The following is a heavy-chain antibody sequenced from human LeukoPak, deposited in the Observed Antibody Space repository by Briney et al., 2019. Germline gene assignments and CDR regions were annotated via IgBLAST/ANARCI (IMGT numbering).Heavy chain of an antibody. Sequence: GGSLRLSCAASGFTFGSYWMSWVRQAPGKGLEWVANIKRDGSERYYVDSVEGRFTISRDNAKNSLYLQMNSLRAEDTAVYYCARSQYWGQGTLVTVSS. CDR3: ARSQY. V-gene: IGHV3-7*01. CDR1: GFTFGSYW. J-gene: IGHJ4*02. CDR2: IKRDGSER.